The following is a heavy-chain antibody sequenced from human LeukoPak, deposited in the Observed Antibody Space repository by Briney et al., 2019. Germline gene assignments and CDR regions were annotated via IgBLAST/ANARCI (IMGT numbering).Heavy chain of an antibody. Sequence: SETLSLTCTVSGGSLSSYYWSWVRQPPGKGLEWIGYIYYSGNTYYNPSLKSRVTISVDTSENQFSLKLNSVTAADTAVYYCARNTPLDPCAFWGQGTMVTVSS. CDR2: IYYSGNT. CDR1: GGSLSSYY. J-gene: IGHJ3*01. V-gene: IGHV4-59*01. CDR3: ARNTPLDPCAF.